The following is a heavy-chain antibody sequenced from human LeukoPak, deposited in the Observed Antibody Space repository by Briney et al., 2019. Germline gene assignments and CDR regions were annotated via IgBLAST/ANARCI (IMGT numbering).Heavy chain of an antibody. CDR3: ARTHLAAAGTVDWFDP. Sequence: SQTLSLTCTVSGGSISSGGYYWSWIRQLPGKGLEWIGYIYYSGSTYHNPSLKSRVTISVDTSKNQFSLKLSSVTAADTAVYYCARTHLAAAGTVDWFDPWGQGTLVTVSS. V-gene: IGHV4-31*03. D-gene: IGHD6-13*01. J-gene: IGHJ5*02. CDR2: IYYSGST. CDR1: GGSISSGGYY.